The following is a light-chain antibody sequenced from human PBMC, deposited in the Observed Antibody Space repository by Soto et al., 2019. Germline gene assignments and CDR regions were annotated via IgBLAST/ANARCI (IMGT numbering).Light chain of an antibody. V-gene: IGKV1-9*01. J-gene: IGKJ5*01. CDR3: QQLKSYPIT. CDR1: QCISSN. Sequence: QLTQTPSSLSASVVDRFTITFLASQCISSNLAWYQQKPGKAPKVLINAASTLQSGVPSRFSGSGSGTDFTLTISSLQPEDFATYYCQQLKSYPITFGQGTRLEI. CDR2: AAS.